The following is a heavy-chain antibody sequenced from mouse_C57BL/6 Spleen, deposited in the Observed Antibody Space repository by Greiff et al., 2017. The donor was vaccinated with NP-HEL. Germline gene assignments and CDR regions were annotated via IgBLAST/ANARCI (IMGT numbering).Heavy chain of an antibody. CDR1: GFTFSDYY. V-gene: IGHV5-16*01. J-gene: IGHJ4*01. CDR2: INYDGSST. D-gene: IGHD2-5*01. Sequence: EVQRVESEGGLVQPGSSMKLSCTASGFTFSDYYMAWVRQVPEKGLEWVANINYDGSSTYYLDSLKSRFIISRDNAKNILYLQRSSLKSEDTATYYCAGGDYSSYGAIDYWGQGTSVTVSS. CDR3: AGGDYSSYGAIDY.